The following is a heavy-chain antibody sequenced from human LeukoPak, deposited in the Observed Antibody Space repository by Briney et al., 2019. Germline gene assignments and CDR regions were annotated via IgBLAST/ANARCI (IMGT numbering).Heavy chain of an antibody. D-gene: IGHD2-21*01. CDR2: IYSDTST. V-gene: IGHV3-66*01. CDR1: GFTVSSKY. CDR3: ARVQGSALFRWN. J-gene: IGHJ4*02. Sequence: RGSLRLSCAASGFTVSSKYMSWVRQVPGKGLEWVSVIYSDTSTFYADSVKGRFTISRDNSKDTLYLQMNSLRVEDTGVYYCARVQGSALFRWNWGQGTLVTVSS.